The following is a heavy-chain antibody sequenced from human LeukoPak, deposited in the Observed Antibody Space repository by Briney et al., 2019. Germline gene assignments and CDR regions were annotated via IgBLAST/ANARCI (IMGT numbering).Heavy chain of an antibody. V-gene: IGHV1-69*04. J-gene: IGHJ4*02. D-gene: IGHD3-22*01. Sequence: GASVTVSCKASGGTFSSYAISWVRQAPGQGLEWMGRIIPILGIANYAQKFQGRVTITADKSTSTAYMELSSLRSEDTAVYYCARDGIYDSSGYHLGYWGQGTLVTVSS. CDR2: IIPILGIA. CDR1: GGTFSSYA. CDR3: ARDGIYDSSGYHLGY.